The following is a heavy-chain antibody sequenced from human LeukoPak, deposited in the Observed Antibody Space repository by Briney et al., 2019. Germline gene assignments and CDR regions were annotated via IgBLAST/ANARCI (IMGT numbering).Heavy chain of an antibody. CDR3: ARDREGAPYSSSWDSSGWYPDY. CDR2: INAGNGNT. CDR1: GYTFTRYV. J-gene: IGHJ4*02. V-gene: IGHV1-3*01. D-gene: IGHD6-13*01. Sequence: ASVKVSCKASGYTFTRYVMLWVRQAPGQRLEWMGWINAGNGNTKYSQKFQGRVTITADKSTSTAYMELSSLRSEDTAVYYCARDREGAPYSSSWDSSGWYPDYWGQGTLVTVSS.